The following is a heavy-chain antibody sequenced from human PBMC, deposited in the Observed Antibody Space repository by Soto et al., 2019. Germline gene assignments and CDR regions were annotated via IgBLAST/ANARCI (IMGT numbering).Heavy chain of an antibody. J-gene: IGHJ5*02. CDR3: ARDRGFWRPSWFDP. Sequence: GGSLRLSCAASGFTFSSYWMSWVRQAPGKGLEWVANIKQDGSEKYYVDSVKGRFTISRDNAENSLYLQTNSLRAEDTAVYYCARDRGFWRPSWFDPCGQGTLVTVSS. CDR1: GFTFSSYW. CDR2: IKQDGSEK. V-gene: IGHV3-7*01. D-gene: IGHD3-3*01.